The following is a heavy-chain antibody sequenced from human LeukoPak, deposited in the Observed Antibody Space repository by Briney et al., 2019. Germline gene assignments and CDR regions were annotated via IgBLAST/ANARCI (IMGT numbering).Heavy chain of an antibody. J-gene: IGHJ4*02. CDR1: GFPFSTND. CDR3: AKVKTHWYFDN. Sequence: PGGSLRLSCAASGFPFSTNDMSWVRQAPGKRLEWVSAISGSASGGTTYEDSVKGRFTISSDNSKGTLYLQMNSLRAEDTAVYYCAKVKTHWYFDNWGRGTLVTVSS. V-gene: IGHV3-23*01. CDR2: ISGSASGGT. D-gene: IGHD1-1*01.